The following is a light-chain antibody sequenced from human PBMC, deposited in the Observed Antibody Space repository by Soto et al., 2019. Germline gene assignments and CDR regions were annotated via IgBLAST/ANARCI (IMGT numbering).Light chain of an antibody. V-gene: IGKV3-20*01. CDR2: GAS. J-gene: IGKJ2*01. CDR3: QQYRTSPPMYT. CDR1: QSVGSCY. Sequence: EIVLTQSPGTLSLSPGERATLSCRASQSVGSCYLAWYQQKPGQAPRLLIYGASNRATGIPDRFSGSGSGTDFTLTISRLEPEDFAVYYCQQYRTSPPMYTFGQGTKLEIK.